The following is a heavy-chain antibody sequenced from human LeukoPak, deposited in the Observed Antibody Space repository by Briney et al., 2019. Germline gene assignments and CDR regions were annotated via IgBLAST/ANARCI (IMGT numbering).Heavy chain of an antibody. CDR1: GFTFSSYG. D-gene: IGHD1-26*01. CDR3: AKVGYSGSYYYYYGMDV. CDR2: ISYDGSNK. Sequence: GGSLRLSCAASGFTFSSYGMHWVRQAPGKGLEWVAVISYDGSNKYYADSVKGRFTISRDNSKNTLYLQMNSLRAEDTAVYYCAKVGYSGSYYYYYGMDVWDQGTTVTVSS. J-gene: IGHJ6*02. V-gene: IGHV3-30*18.